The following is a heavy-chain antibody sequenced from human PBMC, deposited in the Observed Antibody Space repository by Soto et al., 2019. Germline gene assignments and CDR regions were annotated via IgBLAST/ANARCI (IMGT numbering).Heavy chain of an antibody. CDR2: IYYSGST. Sequence: SETLSLTCTVSGGSISSGGYYWSWIRQHPGKGLEWIGYIYYSGSTYYNPSLKSRVTISVDTSKNQFSLKLSSVTAADTAVYYCAGGNYYYDSSGYYYDYSGNNWFDPWGQGTLVTV. CDR3: AGGNYYYDSSGYYYDYSGNNWFDP. V-gene: IGHV4-31*03. D-gene: IGHD3-22*01. CDR1: GGSISSGGYY. J-gene: IGHJ5*02.